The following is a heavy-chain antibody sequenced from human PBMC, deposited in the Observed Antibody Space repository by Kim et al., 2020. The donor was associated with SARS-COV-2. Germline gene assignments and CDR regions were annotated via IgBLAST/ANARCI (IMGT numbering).Heavy chain of an antibody. Sequence: SGPTLVNPTQTLTLTCTFSGFSLSTSGMCVSWIRQPPGKALEWLALIDWDDDKYYSTSLKTRLTISKDTSKNQVVLTMTNMDPVDTATYYCARGLWFGELLPVYYGMDVWGQGTTVTVSS. CDR2: IDWDDDK. CDR1: GFSLSTSGMC. CDR3: ARGLWFGELLPVYYGMDV. V-gene: IGHV2-70*01. D-gene: IGHD3-10*01. J-gene: IGHJ6*02.